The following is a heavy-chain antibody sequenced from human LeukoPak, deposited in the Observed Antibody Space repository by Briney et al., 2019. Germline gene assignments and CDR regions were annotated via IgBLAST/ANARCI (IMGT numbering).Heavy chain of an antibody. D-gene: IGHD3-22*01. CDR1: GGTFCSYA. V-gene: IGHV1-69*04. CDR3: ARVRDSSGYYLGDAFDI. J-gene: IGHJ3*02. Sequence: SVKVSCKASGGTFCSYAISWVRQAPGQGLEWMGRIIPILGIANYAQKFQGRVTITADKSTSTAYMELSSLRSEDTAVYYCARVRDSSGYYLGDAFDIWGQGTMVTVSS. CDR2: IIPILGIA.